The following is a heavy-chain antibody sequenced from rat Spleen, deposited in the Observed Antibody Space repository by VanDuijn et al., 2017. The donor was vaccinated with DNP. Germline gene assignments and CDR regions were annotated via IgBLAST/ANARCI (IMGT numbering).Heavy chain of an antibody. J-gene: IGHJ2*01. Sequence: EVQLQESGPGLVKPSQSLSLTCSVTGYSITSNYWGWIRKFPGNKMEWMAYISYSGITGFNPSLKSRISITRDTSKNQFFLQLNSVTTEDTAIYYCARWNVFGYNGFDHWGQGVMVTVSS. D-gene: IGHD1-9*01. V-gene: IGHV3-1*01. CDR3: ARWNVFGYNGFDH. CDR1: GYSITSNY. CDR2: ISYSGIT.